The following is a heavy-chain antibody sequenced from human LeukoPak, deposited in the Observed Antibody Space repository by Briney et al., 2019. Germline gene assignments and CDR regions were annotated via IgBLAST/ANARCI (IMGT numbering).Heavy chain of an antibody. CDR2: ISGYNGNT. CDR1: GYTFKTYG. D-gene: IGHD1-26*01. CDR3: ARDEPVVGGTLVDY. Sequence: ASVKVSCKASGYTFKTYGITWVRQAPGQGLEWMGWISGYNGNTNYAQKFQGRVTMTTDTFTSTAYMELRSRRYDDTAVYYCARDEPVVGGTLVDYWGQGTLVTVSS. V-gene: IGHV1-18*01. J-gene: IGHJ4*02.